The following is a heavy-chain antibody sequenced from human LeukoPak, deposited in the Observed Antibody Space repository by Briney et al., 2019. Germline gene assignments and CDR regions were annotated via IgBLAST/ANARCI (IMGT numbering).Heavy chain of an antibody. Sequence: PSETLSLTCTVSGGSISSYYWSWIRQPPGKGLEWIGYIYYSGSTNYNPSLKSRVNISVDTSKNQFSLKLSSVTAADTAVYYCARDRGSGYYPWGQGTLVTVSS. CDR3: ARDRGSGYYP. D-gene: IGHD3-22*01. J-gene: IGHJ5*02. CDR2: IYYSGST. V-gene: IGHV4-59*01. CDR1: GGSISSYY.